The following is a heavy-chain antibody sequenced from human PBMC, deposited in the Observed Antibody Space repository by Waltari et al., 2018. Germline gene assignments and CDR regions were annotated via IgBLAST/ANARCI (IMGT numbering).Heavy chain of an antibody. CDR2: INHSGST. V-gene: IGHV4-34*01. J-gene: IGHJ2*01. CDR1: GGSFSGYY. D-gene: IGHD2-15*01. Sequence: QVQLQQWGAGLLKPSETLSLTCAVYGGSFSGYYWSWIRQPPGKGLEWIGEINHSGSTNYNPSLKSRVTISVDPSKNQFSLKLSSVTAADTAVYYCARGHCSGGSCLIGYFDLWGRGTLVTVSS. CDR3: ARGHCSGGSCLIGYFDL.